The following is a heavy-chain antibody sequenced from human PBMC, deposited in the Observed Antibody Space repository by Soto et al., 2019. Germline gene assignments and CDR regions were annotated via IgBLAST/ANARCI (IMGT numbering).Heavy chain of an antibody. V-gene: IGHV3-30-3*01. CDR1: GFTFSSYA. CDR2: ISYDGSNK. J-gene: IGHJ4*02. CDR3: ARSFGVVIIKLDY. D-gene: IGHD3-3*01. Sequence: HPGGSLRLSCAASGFTFSSYAMHWVRQAPGKGLEWVAVISYDGSNKYYADSVKGRFTISRDNSKNTLYLQMNSLRAEDTAVYYCARSFGVVIIKLDYWGQGTLVTVSS.